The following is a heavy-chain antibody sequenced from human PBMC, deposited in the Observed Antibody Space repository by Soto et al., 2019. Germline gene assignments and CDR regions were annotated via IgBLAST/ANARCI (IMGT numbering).Heavy chain of an antibody. CDR3: ARAGHYYDSSGYAN. CDR1: GYTFGTSG. D-gene: IGHD3-22*01. J-gene: IGHJ4*02. Sequence: QVKLVQSGAEVKKPGTSMKVSCKASGYTFGTSGISWIRQAPGQGLEWMGWISAYNGNTNYEQKLQDRVTMTTDTSTNTAYLELRSLRSDDTAVYYCARAGHYYDSSGYANWGQGTLGTVSS. V-gene: IGHV1-18*01. CDR2: ISAYNGNT.